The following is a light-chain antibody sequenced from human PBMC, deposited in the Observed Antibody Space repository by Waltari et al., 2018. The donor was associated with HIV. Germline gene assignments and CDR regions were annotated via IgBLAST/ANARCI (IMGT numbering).Light chain of an antibody. J-gene: IGLJ2*01. CDR1: SSNIGAGFD. V-gene: IGLV1-40*01. CDR3: QSYDASLSGVI. Sequence: QSVLTQPPSVSGAPGQRVTISCTGSSSNIGAGFDVPWYQQLPGTAPKLLICGNSKRPSGVPGRFSGSKSDTSASLAITGLQAEDEADYYCQSYDASLSGVIFGGGTELTVL. CDR2: GNS.